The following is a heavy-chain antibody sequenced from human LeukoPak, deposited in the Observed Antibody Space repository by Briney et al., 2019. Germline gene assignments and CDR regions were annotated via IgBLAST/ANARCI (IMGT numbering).Heavy chain of an antibody. CDR3: AREVGVVNPKVYYYYVDV. V-gene: IGHV3-20*04. CDR1: GFTFDDYG. D-gene: IGHD3-3*01. Sequence: GGSLRLSCAASGFTFDDYGMSWVRQAPGKGLEWVSGINWNGGGTGYADSVKGRFTISRDNAKNSLYLQMNSLRAEDTALYYCAREVGVVNPKVYYYYVDVWGKGTTVTVSS. J-gene: IGHJ6*03. CDR2: INWNGGGT.